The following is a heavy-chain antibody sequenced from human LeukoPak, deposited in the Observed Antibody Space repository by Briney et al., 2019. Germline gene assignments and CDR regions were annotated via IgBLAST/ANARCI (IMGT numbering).Heavy chain of an antibody. CDR1: GGSFSGYY. V-gene: IGHV4-34*01. CDR3: ARQTGSGLFILP. J-gene: IGHJ4*02. CDR2: INHSGST. Sequence: PSETLSLTCAVYGGSFSGYYWSWIRQPPGKGLEWIGEINHSGSTNYNPSLKSRVTISVDTSKNQFSLKLTSVTATDTAVYYCARQTGSGLFILPGGQGTLVTVSS. D-gene: IGHD3/OR15-3a*01.